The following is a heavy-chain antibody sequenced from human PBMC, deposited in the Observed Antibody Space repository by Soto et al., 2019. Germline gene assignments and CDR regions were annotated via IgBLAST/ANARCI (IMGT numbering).Heavy chain of an antibody. Sequence: GASVKVSSKASGYTFTSYDINWVRQATGQGLEWMGWMNPNSGNTGYAQKFQGRVTMTRNTSISTAYMELSSLRSEDTAVYYCASFVMLGYCSSTSCYSGYWGQGTLVTVSS. V-gene: IGHV1-8*01. J-gene: IGHJ4*02. D-gene: IGHD2-2*01. CDR1: GYTFTSYD. CDR2: MNPNSGNT. CDR3: ASFVMLGYCSSTSCYSGY.